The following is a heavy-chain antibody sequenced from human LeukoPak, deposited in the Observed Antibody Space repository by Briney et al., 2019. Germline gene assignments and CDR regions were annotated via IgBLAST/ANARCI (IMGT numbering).Heavy chain of an antibody. D-gene: IGHD3-22*01. CDR3: AQNYDSSGYNWFDP. CDR1: GGSISSGGYS. Sequence: SQTLSLTCAVSGGSISSGGYSWSWIRQPPGKGLEWIGYIYHSGSTYYNPSLKSRVTISVDTSKNQFSLKLSSVTAADTAVYYCAQNYDSSGYNWFDPWGQGTLVTVSS. V-gene: IGHV4-30-2*01. J-gene: IGHJ5*02. CDR2: IYHSGST.